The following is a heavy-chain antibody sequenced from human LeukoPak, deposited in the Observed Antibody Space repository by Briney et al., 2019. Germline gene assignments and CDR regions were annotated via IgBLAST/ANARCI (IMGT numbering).Heavy chain of an antibody. CDR1: GYTFTRYA. J-gene: IGHJ6*04. V-gene: IGHV7-4-1*01. Sequence: ASVKVSCKASGYTFTRYAMNWVRQAPGQGLERMGWINTNTGNPTYAQGFTGRFVFSLDTSVSTAYLQICSLKAEDTAVYYCARGSRVVPAAMPGRNYYGMDVWGKGTMVTVSS. CDR2: INTNTGNP. D-gene: IGHD2-2*01. CDR3: ARGSRVVPAAMPGRNYYGMDV.